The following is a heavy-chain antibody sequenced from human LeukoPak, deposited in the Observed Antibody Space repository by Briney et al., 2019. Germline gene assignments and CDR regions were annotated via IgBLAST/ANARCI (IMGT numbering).Heavy chain of an antibody. D-gene: IGHD2-15*01. CDR1: GFTFSTYA. V-gene: IGHV3-23*01. Sequence: PGGSLRLSRAASGFTFSTYAMNWVRQTPGKGLEWVSSITGRGDSTYLADSVKGRFTISRDNSKNTLYLQMNSLRAEDTAIYYCAKGTLGSCSGARCYPFDYWGQGTLVNVSS. CDR3: AKGTLGSCSGARCYPFDY. J-gene: IGHJ4*02. CDR2: ITGRGDST.